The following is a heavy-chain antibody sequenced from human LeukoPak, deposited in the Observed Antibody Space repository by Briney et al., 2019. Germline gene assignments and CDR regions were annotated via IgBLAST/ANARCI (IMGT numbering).Heavy chain of an antibody. CDR2: TYYRSKWYN. V-gene: IGHV6-1*01. CDR3: ARQRPGVAGDSYYDFWSGYYNDYYYGMDV. Sequence: SQTLSLTCAISGDSVSSNSAAWNWIRQSPSRGLEWLGRTYYRSKWYNDYAVSVKSRITINPDTSKNQFSLQLNSVTAADTAVYYCARQRPGVAGDSYYDFWSGYYNDYYYGMDVWGQGTTVTVSS. CDR1: GDSVSSNSAA. J-gene: IGHJ6*02. D-gene: IGHD3-3*01.